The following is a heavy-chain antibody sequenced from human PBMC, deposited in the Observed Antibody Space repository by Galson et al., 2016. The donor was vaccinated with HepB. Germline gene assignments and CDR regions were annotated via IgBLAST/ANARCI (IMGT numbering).Heavy chain of an antibody. CDR2: MSTSGTT. D-gene: IGHD1-26*01. CDR1: GDSISSTSYY. V-gene: IGHV4-61*02. Sequence: LSLTCTVSGDSISSTSYYWSWIRQPAGKGLEWIGRMSTSGTTNYNPSLKSRVIISVDTSKDQFSLNLNSVTAADTAVYYCARDPPGIGNYFDYWGQGTLVSVSS. J-gene: IGHJ4*02. CDR3: ARDPPGIGNYFDY.